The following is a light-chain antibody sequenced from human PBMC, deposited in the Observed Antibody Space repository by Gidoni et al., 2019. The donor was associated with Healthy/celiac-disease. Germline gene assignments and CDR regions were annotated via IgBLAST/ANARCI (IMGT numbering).Light chain of an antibody. CDR2: KDI. CDR1: ALTKQY. CDR3: QSADSSGTYVL. J-gene: IGLJ2*01. Sequence: SYELTQPHSVSVSPGQTARITCSGDALTKQYAYWYQQKPGQAPVLVIYKDIEGPYGIPERFSGSSSGTTVTLTISGVQAEDEADYYCQSADSSGTYVLFGGGTKLTVL. V-gene: IGLV3-25*02.